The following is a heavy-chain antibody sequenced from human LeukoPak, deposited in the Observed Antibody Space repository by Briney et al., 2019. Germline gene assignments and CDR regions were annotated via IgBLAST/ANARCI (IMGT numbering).Heavy chain of an antibody. V-gene: IGHV1-2*02. CDR3: ARGPLGYYYDSSAPTLVY. Sequence: ASVKVFCKASGYTFTGYYMHWVRQAPGQGLEWMGWINPNSGGTKYAQKFQGRVTMTRDTSISTAYMELSRLRSDDTAVYYCARGPLGYYYDSSAPTLVYWGQGTLVTVSS. J-gene: IGHJ4*02. CDR2: INPNSGGT. CDR1: GYTFTGYY. D-gene: IGHD3-22*01.